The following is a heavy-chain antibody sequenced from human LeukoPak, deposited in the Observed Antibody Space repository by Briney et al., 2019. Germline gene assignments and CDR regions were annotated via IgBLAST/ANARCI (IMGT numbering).Heavy chain of an antibody. J-gene: IGHJ4*02. V-gene: IGHV4-59*01. CDR2: IYYTGNT. CDR1: GGSLSSSF. D-gene: IGHD3-3*01. CDR3: AKVHDFWSGYSLDY. Sequence: SETLSLTCTVSGGSLSSSFWSWIQQLPGKGLEWIGYIYYTGNTNYNPSLKSRVTISVDTSKNQFSLEMTSVTAADTAVYYCAKVHDFWSGYSLDYWGQGSLVTVSS.